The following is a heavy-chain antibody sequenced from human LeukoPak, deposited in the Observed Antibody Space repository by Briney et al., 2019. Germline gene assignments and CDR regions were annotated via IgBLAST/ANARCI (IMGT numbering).Heavy chain of an antibody. J-gene: IGHJ4*02. CDR3: ARGQTARD. CDR2: IYSGGNA. V-gene: IGHV3-66*02. D-gene: IGHD6-6*01. CDR1: GFSVSNNY. Sequence: GESLRLSCAASGFSVSNNYLSWVRRAPGKGLEWVSVIYSGGNAYYADYVKGRFTMSRDNSKNTVYLQMESLRPEDTSIYYCARGQTARDWGQGTQVTVSS.